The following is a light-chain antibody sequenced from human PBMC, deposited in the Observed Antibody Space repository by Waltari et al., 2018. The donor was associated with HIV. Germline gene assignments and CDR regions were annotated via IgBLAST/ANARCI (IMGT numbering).Light chain of an antibody. CDR2: GNS. V-gene: IGLV1-40*01. Sequence: QSVLTQPPSVSGAPGQRVTISCTGSRSNIGAGYDVHWYQQLPGTAPNLLIYGNSNRPSGVPDRCSGSKSGTSASLAITGLQAEDEADYYCQSYDSSLSGVVFGGGTKLTVL. J-gene: IGLJ2*01. CDR3: QSYDSSLSGVV. CDR1: RSNIGAGYD.